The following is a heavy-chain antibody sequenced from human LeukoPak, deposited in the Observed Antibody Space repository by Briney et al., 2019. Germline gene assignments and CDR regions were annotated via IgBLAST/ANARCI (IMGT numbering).Heavy chain of an antibody. CDR1: GFTFSSYA. J-gene: IGHJ4*02. D-gene: IGHD4-17*01. CDR3: APMATVTG. V-gene: IGHV3-30-3*01. Sequence: GGSLRLSCAASGFTFSSYAMHWVRQAPGKGLEWVAVISYDGSNKYYADSVKGRFTISRDNSKNTLYLQMNSLRAEDTAVYYIAPMATVTGWGQGTLVTVSP. CDR2: ISYDGSNK.